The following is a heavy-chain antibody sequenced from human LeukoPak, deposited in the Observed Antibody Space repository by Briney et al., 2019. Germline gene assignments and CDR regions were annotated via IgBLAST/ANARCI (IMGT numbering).Heavy chain of an antibody. V-gene: IGHV3-23*01. J-gene: IGHJ5*02. D-gene: IGHD3-10*01. Sequence: SGGSLRLSCAASGFTFSSYAMNWVRQAPGKGLEWVSTISNSGESTYYADSVKGRFTISRDNSKNTLFLQMNSLRAEDTAVYYCAKGYYGSGSYGWFDPWGQGTLVTVSS. CDR1: GFTFSSYA. CDR2: ISNSGEST. CDR3: AKGYYGSGSYGWFDP.